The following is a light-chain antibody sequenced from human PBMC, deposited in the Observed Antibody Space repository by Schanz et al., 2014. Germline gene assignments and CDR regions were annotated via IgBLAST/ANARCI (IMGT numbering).Light chain of an antibody. V-gene: IGKV3-20*01. CDR3: QQYGSSPSWT. J-gene: IGKJ1*01. CDR1: QIVSSSY. Sequence: EIVLTQSPGTLSLSPGERATLPCRASQIVSSSYLAWSQQKSGQAPRLLIYGASSRATGIPDRFSVSGSGTDFTLTISRLEPEDFAVYYCQQYGSSPSWTFGQGTKVEIK. CDR2: GAS.